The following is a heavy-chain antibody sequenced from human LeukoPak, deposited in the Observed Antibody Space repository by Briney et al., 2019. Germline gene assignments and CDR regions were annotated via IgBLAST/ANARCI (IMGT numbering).Heavy chain of an antibody. J-gene: IGHJ6*02. Sequence: ASVTVSCKASGYTFTGYYMHWVRQAPAQGLEWMGWINPNSGGTNYAQKFQGRVTMTRDTSISTAYMELSRLRSDDTAVYYCAGDLKAVSYYYYYGMDVWGQGTTVTVSS. CDR1: GYTFTGYY. D-gene: IGHD6-19*01. V-gene: IGHV1-2*02. CDR3: AGDLKAVSYYYYYGMDV. CDR2: INPNSGGT.